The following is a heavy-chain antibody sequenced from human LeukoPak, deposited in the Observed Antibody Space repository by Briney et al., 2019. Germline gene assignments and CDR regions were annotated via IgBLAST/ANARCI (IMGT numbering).Heavy chain of an antibody. J-gene: IGHJ3*02. CDR1: GFTFSSYA. Sequence: GGSLRLSCAASGFTFSSYAMSWVRQAPGKGLEWVSAISGSGGSTYYADSVKGRFTISRDNSKNTLYLQMNSLRAEDTAVYYCAKELGYCSSTSCHPDAFDIWGQGTMVTVSS. V-gene: IGHV3-23*01. CDR2: ISGSGGST. CDR3: AKELGYCSSTSCHPDAFDI. D-gene: IGHD2-2*01.